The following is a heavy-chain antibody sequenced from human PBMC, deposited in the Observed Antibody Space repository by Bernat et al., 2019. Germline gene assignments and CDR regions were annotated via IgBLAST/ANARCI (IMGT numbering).Heavy chain of an antibody. CDR3: ARDNPLDYGDYVGY. D-gene: IGHD4-17*01. CDR2: INHSGST. J-gene: IGHJ4*02. Sequence: QVQLQQWGAGLLKPSETLSLTCAVYGGSFSGYYWSWIRQPPGKGLEWIGEINHSGSTNYNPSLKSRVTISVDTSKNQFSLKLSSVTAEDTAVYYCARDNPLDYGDYVGYWGQGTLVTVSS. CDR1: GGSFSGYY. V-gene: IGHV4-34*01.